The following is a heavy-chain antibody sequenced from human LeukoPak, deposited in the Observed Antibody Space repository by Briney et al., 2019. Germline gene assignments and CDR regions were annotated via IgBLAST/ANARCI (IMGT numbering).Heavy chain of an antibody. V-gene: IGHV4-31*03. Sequence: SETLSLTCTVSGGSISSSDYHWSWIRQHPGKGLEWIGYIHYSGSTYYNPSLKSRVTISVDTSKKQFSLNLSSVTAADTAVYYCARVGVAAKSSRYFDYWGQGTLVTVSS. CDR2: IHYSGST. CDR3: ARVGVAAKSSRYFDY. D-gene: IGHD2-15*01. CDR1: GGSISSSDYH. J-gene: IGHJ4*02.